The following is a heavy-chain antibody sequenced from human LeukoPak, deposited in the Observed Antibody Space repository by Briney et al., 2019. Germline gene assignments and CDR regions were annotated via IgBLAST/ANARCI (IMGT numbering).Heavy chain of an antibody. CDR2: MYYSGST. CDR3: ARQYYYGFVDDY. J-gene: IGHJ4*02. CDR1: GGSISSSDYY. Sequence: PSETLSLTCTVYGGSISSSDYYWGWVRQPPGKALEWIGAMYYSGSTYYNPSLKSRVTISVDTSKNQFSLKLSSVTAADTAVYYCARQYYYGFVDDYWGQGTLVTVSS. V-gene: IGHV4-39*01. D-gene: IGHD3-10*01.